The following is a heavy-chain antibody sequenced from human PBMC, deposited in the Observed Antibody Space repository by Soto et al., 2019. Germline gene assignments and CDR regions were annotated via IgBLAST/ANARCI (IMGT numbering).Heavy chain of an antibody. CDR2: IYPGDSDT. J-gene: IGHJ6*02. CDR1: GYTFSADW. CDR3: ARQYSYGRNYYYGMDV. D-gene: IGHD5-18*01. Sequence: PGESLKISCKASGYTFSADWITWVRQMPGKGLEWMGIIYPGDSDTRYSPSFQGQVTISADKSISTAYLQWSSLKASDTAMYYCARQYSYGRNYYYGMDVWGQGTTVTVSS. V-gene: IGHV5-51*01.